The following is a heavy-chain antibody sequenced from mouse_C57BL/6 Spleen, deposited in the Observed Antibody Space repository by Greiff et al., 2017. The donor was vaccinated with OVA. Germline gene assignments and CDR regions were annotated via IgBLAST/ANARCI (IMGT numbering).Heavy chain of an antibody. CDR3: ARKEDDYDGGYYFDY. CDR1: GYTFTSYW. D-gene: IGHD2-4*01. Sequence: VQLQQPGAELVRPGSSVKLSCKASGYTFTSYWMDWVKQRPGQGLEWIGNIYPSDSETHYNQKFKDKATLTVDKSSSTAYMQLSSLTSEDSAVYYCARKEDDYDGGYYFDYWGQGTTLTVSS. J-gene: IGHJ2*01. V-gene: IGHV1-61*01. CDR2: IYPSDSET.